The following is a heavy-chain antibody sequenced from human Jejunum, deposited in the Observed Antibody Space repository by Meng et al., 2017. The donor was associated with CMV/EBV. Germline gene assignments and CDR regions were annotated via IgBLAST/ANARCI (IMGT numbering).Heavy chain of an antibody. CDR3: THFVGGYYPSSPDF. Sequence: QNTMTEAGPTLVKPIQTATLTCSFSGFSPVARGEGVGWIRQPPRKALEWLALLYWVDRERYSRSLNYSLTITKHPCKNEVVLTMTDMDPVDTGTYCCTHFVGGYYPSSPDFWGQGTLVTVSS. CDR1: GFSPVARGEG. D-gene: IGHD1-26*01. J-gene: IGHJ4*02. V-gene: IGHV2-5*02. CDR2: LYWVDRE.